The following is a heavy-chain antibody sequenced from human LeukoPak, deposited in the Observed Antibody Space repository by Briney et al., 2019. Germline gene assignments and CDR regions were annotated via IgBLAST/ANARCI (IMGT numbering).Heavy chain of an antibody. D-gene: IGHD3-22*01. V-gene: IGHV1-69*13. CDR2: IIPIFGTA. Sequence: LVKVSCKASGGTFSSYAISWVRQAPGQGLEWMGGIIPIFGTANYAQKFQGRVTITADESTSTAYMELSSLRSEDTAVYYCARAEGDYYDSSGYYYAKLNYWGQGTLVTVSS. CDR1: GGTFSSYA. J-gene: IGHJ4*02. CDR3: ARAEGDYYDSSGYYYAKLNY.